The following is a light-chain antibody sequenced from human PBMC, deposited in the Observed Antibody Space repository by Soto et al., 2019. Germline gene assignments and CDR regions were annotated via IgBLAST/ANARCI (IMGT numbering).Light chain of an antibody. CDR2: DND. Sequence: QSVLTQPPSVSAAPGQKVTISCSGRSSNIGNNYVFWYQQLPGTAPKLLIYDNDKRPSGIPDRFSGSKSGTSATLGITGLQTGDEADYYCATWDRSLSVGVFGGGTKLTV. V-gene: IGLV1-51*01. CDR3: ATWDRSLSVGV. J-gene: IGLJ2*01. CDR1: SSNIGNNY.